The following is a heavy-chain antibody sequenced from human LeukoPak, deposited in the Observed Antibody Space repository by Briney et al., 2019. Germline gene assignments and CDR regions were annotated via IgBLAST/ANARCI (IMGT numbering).Heavy chain of an antibody. V-gene: IGHV3-72*01. J-gene: IGHJ4*02. CDR3: ARSRYYYDSSGYYNYDY. D-gene: IGHD3-22*01. CDR1: GFTFSDHY. CDR2: TRNKANSYTT. Sequence: GGSLRLSCAASGFTFSDHYMDWVRQGPGKGLEWVGRTRNKANSYTTEYAASVKGRFTISRDDSKNSLYLQMNSLKTEDTAVYYCARSRYYYDSSGYYNYDYWGQGTLVTVSS.